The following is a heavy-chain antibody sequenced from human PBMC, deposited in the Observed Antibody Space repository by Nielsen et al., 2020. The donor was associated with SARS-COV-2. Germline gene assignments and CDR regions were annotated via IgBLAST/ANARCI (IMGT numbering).Heavy chain of an antibody. CDR3: ASRYCSGGSCYPDAFDI. J-gene: IGHJ3*02. Sequence: GGSLRLSCAASGFTFDDYAMHWVRQAPGKGLEWVSGISWNSGSIGYADSVKGRFTISRDNAKNSLYLQMNSLRAEDTAVYYCASRYCSGGSCYPDAFDIWGQGTMVTVSS. D-gene: IGHD2-15*01. CDR2: ISWNSGSI. V-gene: IGHV3-9*01. CDR1: GFTFDDYA.